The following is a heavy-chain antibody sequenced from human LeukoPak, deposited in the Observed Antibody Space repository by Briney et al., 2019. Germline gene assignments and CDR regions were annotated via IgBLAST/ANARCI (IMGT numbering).Heavy chain of an antibody. CDR1: GGSISSGGYS. Sequence: SQTLSLTCAVSGGSISSGGYSWSWIRQQPGKGLEWIGYIYHSGSTYYNLSLKSRVTISVDRSKNQFSLKLSSVTAADTAVYYCARASGFGELLKGKRWFDPWGQGTLVTVSS. D-gene: IGHD3-10*01. V-gene: IGHV4-30-2*01. J-gene: IGHJ5*02. CDR2: IYHSGST. CDR3: ARASGFGELLKGKRWFDP.